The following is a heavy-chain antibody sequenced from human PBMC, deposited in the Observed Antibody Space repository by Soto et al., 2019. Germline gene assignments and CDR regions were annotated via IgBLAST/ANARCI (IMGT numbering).Heavy chain of an antibody. Sequence: QVQLVQSGAEVKKPGSSVKVSCKASGGTFSSYAISWVRQAPGQGLEWMGGIIPIFGTANYAQKFQGRVTGTADESTSTAYMELSSLRSEETAVYYCARDSASGYYGENWFDPWGQGTLVSVSS. D-gene: IGHD3-3*01. CDR2: IIPIFGTA. CDR3: ARDSASGYYGENWFDP. V-gene: IGHV1-69*12. CDR1: GGTFSSYA. J-gene: IGHJ5*02.